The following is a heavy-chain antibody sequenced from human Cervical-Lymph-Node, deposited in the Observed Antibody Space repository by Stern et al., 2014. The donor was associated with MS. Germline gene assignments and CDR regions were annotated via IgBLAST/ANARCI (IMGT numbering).Heavy chain of an antibody. CDR1: GYSIGSSTW. Sequence: VQLVESGPGLVRPSDTLSLSCAVYGYSIGSSTWWAWIRQPPGKGLEWMGDVYSSGMVHYSPSLKSRVTMSVDTSTNQFFLKMSSVTAVDTAVYYCASFAVGQYYFDYWGPGTLVTVSA. V-gene: IGHV4-28*05. CDR2: VYSSGMV. CDR3: ASFAVGQYYFDY. D-gene: IGHD2-15*01. J-gene: IGHJ4*02.